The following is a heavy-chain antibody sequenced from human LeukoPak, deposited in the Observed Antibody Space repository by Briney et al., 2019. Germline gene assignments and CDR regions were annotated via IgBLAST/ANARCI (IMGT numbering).Heavy chain of an antibody. V-gene: IGHV3-30-3*01. J-gene: IGHJ4*02. CDR2: ISYDGSNK. CDR1: GFTFSSYA. D-gene: IGHD2-2*01. CDR3: ARDILGYCSSTSCYRAAGDY. Sequence: GGSLRLSCAASGFTFSSYAMHWVRQAPGKGLEWVAVISYDGSNKYYADSVKGRFTISRDNSKNTLYLQMSSLRSEDTAVYYCARDILGYCSSTSCYRAAGDYWGQGTLVTVSS.